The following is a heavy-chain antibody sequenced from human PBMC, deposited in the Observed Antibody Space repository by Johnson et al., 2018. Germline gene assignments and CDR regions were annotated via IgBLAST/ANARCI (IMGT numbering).Heavy chain of an antibody. Sequence: VQLVQSGGGLVQPGGSLRLSCEATGLSFSSYSLNWVRQAPGNGLEWISYISSSSRTIYYADSVKGRFTISRDDAKNSLYLQMNSLRAEDTAVYYCARGRGTGSYSQAYLDHWGQGTLVTVSS. CDR2: ISSSSRTI. J-gene: IGHJ1*01. D-gene: IGHD3-3*02. CDR1: GLSFSSYS. V-gene: IGHV3-48*01. CDR3: ARGRGTGSYSQAYLDH.